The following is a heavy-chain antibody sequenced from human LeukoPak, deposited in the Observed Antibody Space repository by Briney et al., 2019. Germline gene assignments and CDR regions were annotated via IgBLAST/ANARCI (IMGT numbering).Heavy chain of an antibody. J-gene: IGHJ4*02. CDR1: GFTFSSHW. CDR2: INQDGSEK. V-gene: IGHV3-7*02. CDR3: ARSRYSVSQLD. Sequence: GGSLRLSCAASGFTFSSHWMSWVRQAPGKGLEWVANINQDGSEKYYVDSMKGRFTISRDNTKNTLYLQMNSLRVEDTAVYYCARSRYSVSQLDWGQGTLVTVSS. D-gene: IGHD1-26*01.